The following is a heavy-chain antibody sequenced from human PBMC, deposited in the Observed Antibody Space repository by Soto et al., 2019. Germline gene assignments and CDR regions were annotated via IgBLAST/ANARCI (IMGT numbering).Heavy chain of an antibody. CDR2: IIPIFVTA. CDR3: ARDRRGTVNAFDI. D-gene: IGHD4-17*01. V-gene: IGHV1-69*13. CDR1: GYTFTSYA. J-gene: IGHJ3*02. Sequence: SVKVSCKASGYTFTSYAMHWVRQAPGQGLEWMGGIIPIFVTANYAQKFQGRVTITADESTSTAYMELSSLRSEYTAVYYCARDRRGTVNAFDIWGQGTMVTVSS.